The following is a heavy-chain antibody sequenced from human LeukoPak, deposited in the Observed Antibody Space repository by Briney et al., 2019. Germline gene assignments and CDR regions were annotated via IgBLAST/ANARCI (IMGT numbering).Heavy chain of an antibody. CDR1: GFTFSSYS. Sequence: GGSLRLSCAASGFTFSSYSMKWVRQAPGKGLEWVSSISTSSSYIYYADSVKCRFTIFRDNAKNSLYLQMNSLRAEDTAVYYCARVVWGQLTYYFDYWGQGTLVTVSS. V-gene: IGHV3-21*01. J-gene: IGHJ4*02. CDR3: ARVVWGQLTYYFDY. CDR2: ISTSSSYI. D-gene: IGHD3-16*01.